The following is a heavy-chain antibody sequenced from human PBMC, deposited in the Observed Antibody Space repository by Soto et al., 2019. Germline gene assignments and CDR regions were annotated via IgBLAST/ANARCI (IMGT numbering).Heavy chain of an antibody. Sequence: ASVKVSCKASGYTFTSYDINWVRQATGQGLEWMGWMNPNSGNTGYAQKFQGRVTMTRNTSISTAYMELSSLRSEDTAVYYCATFYDFWSGYYYYGMDVWGQGTTVTVSS. CDR1: GYTFTSYD. CDR3: ATFYDFWSGYYYYGMDV. V-gene: IGHV1-8*01. D-gene: IGHD3-3*01. J-gene: IGHJ6*02. CDR2: MNPNSGNT.